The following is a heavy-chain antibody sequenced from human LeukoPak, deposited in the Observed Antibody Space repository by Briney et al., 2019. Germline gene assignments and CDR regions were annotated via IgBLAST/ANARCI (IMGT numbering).Heavy chain of an antibody. D-gene: IGHD4-23*01. Sequence: GGSLRLSCAAPGLTVSRNYMSWVRQAPGKGLEWVANIKQDGSEIYYVDSVKGRFTISRDNAKNSLYLQTNSLRAEDTAVYYCARIEDYGGDSKWFEYWGQGTLVTVSS. CDR1: GLTVSRNY. CDR2: IKQDGSEI. CDR3: ARIEDYGGDSKWFEY. J-gene: IGHJ4*02. V-gene: IGHV3-7*01.